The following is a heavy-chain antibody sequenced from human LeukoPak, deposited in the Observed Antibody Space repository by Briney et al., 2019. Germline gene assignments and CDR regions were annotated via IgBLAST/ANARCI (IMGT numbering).Heavy chain of an antibody. Sequence: SETLSPTCAVYGGSLSGCYWSWIRQPPGKGLEWIGEINHSGSTNYNPSLKSRVTISVDTSKNQFSLKLSSVTAADTAVYFCARGGFRAAAGTALWYWGQGTLVTVSS. CDR1: GGSLSGCY. J-gene: IGHJ4*02. CDR2: INHSGST. D-gene: IGHD6-13*01. CDR3: ARGGFRAAAGTALWY. V-gene: IGHV4-34*01.